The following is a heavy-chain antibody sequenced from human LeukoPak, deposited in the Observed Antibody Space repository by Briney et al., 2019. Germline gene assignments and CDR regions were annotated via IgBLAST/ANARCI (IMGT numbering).Heavy chain of an antibody. J-gene: IGHJ6*03. CDR2: INPNSDNT. CDR1: GYTFTNYD. CDR3: ARGPSGSWSSRVRYMDV. V-gene: IGHV1-8*03. Sequence: GASVKVSCKASGYTFTNYDINWVRQATGQGLEWMGWINPNSDNTGYPQKFQGRVTITWNTSISTAYMELSSLRSEDTAVYYCARGPSGSWSSRVRYMDVWGKGTTVTVSS. D-gene: IGHD6-13*01.